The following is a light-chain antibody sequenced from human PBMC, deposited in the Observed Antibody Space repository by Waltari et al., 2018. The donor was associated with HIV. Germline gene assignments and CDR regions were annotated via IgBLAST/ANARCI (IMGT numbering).Light chain of an antibody. CDR2: AGS. Sequence: QSALTQPASVSGSPGQSISISCTGTSSDVGGYNAVSWYQQHPAKAPKLVILAGSNRPSGVSNRFSGSKCGNSASLTISGLQAEDEAYYYCSSYTSSDTVVFGGGTKVTVL. V-gene: IGLV2-14*01. CDR1: SSDVGGYNA. J-gene: IGLJ2*01. CDR3: SSYTSSDTVV.